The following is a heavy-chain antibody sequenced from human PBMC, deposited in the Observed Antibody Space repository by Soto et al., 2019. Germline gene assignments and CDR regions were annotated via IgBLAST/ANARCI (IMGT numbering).Heavy chain of an antibody. J-gene: IGHJ4*02. Sequence: PGGSLRLSCGASGFTFSDDYMSWIRQAPGKGLEWVSYISSSGGTIYYADSVKGRFTISRDNAKNSLFLQMNSLRADDTAVYYCARASSPRDPWLDYWGQGTLVTDS. CDR2: ISSSGGTI. CDR1: GFTFSDDY. D-gene: IGHD5-18*01. V-gene: IGHV3-11*01. CDR3: ARASSPRDPWLDY.